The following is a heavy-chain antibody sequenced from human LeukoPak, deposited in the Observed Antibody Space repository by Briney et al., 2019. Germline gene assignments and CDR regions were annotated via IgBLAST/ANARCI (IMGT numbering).Heavy chain of an antibody. CDR2: IYYSGST. Sequence: SETLSLTCTVSGGSISSSSYYWGWIRQPPGKGLECIGSIYYSGSTYYNPSLKSRVTISVDTSKNQFSLKLSSVTAADTAVYYCASTGLIYYDSSGYLHWGQGTLVTVSS. CDR3: ASTGLIYYDSSGYLH. D-gene: IGHD3-22*01. V-gene: IGHV4-39*01. CDR1: GGSISSSSYY. J-gene: IGHJ4*02.